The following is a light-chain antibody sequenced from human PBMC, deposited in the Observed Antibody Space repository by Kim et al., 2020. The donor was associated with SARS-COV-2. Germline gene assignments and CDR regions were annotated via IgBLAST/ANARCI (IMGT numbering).Light chain of an antibody. CDR3: MYSTQWPPSFT. CDR1: QSLGFSDGKTD. J-gene: IGKJ4*01. Sequence: SISCMCIQSLGFSDGKTDVQWLHQMPGQSPRRLIYKVSNRDSGVPDRFSGSVSVTDFTLKISRVEAEDVGVYYCMYSTQWPPSFTFGGGTKVDIK. CDR2: KVS. V-gene: IGKV2-30*01.